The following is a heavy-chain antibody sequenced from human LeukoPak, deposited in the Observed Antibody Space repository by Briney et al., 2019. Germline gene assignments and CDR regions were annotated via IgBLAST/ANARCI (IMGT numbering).Heavy chain of an antibody. Sequence: ASVKVSCKASGGTFSSYAISWVRQAPGQGLEWMGGIIRIFGTANYAQKFQGRVTITTDESTSTAYMELSSLRSEDTAVYYCARGPILVRGVILADSVGGMDVWGQGTTVTVSS. CDR3: ARGPILVRGVILADSVGGMDV. J-gene: IGHJ6*02. CDR2: IIRIFGTA. CDR1: GGTFSSYA. D-gene: IGHD3-10*01. V-gene: IGHV1-69*05.